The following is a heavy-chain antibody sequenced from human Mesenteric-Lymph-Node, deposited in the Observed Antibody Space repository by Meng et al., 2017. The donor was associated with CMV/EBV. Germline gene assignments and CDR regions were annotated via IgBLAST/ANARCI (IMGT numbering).Heavy chain of an antibody. D-gene: IGHD3-22*01. CDR3: AKDGYSSGYYYSY. J-gene: IGHJ4*02. CDR2: ISGSGGSS. CDR1: GFTVDNYY. Sequence: GESLKISCAASGFTVDNYYMTWVRQAPGKGLEWVSAISGSGGSSYSADSVQGRFTISRDNSKNTLYLQMNSLRAEDTAVYYCAKDGYSSGYYYSYWGQGTLVTVSS. V-gene: IGHV3-23*01.